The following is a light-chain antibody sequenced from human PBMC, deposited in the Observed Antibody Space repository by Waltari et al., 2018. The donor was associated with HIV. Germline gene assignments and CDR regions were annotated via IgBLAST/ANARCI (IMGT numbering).Light chain of an antibody. CDR3: AAWDDTLKGFI. Sequence: QSVLTQPPPASGAPGQRVTISCSGSRSNIGSNPVSWYHQLPGTAPKLRIFASSQRPTGVPDRFSGAKSGSSASLAISGLQSEDESQYFCAAWDDTLKGFIFGGGTQLTVL. J-gene: IGLJ2*01. CDR2: ASS. CDR1: RSNIGSNP. V-gene: IGLV1-44*01.